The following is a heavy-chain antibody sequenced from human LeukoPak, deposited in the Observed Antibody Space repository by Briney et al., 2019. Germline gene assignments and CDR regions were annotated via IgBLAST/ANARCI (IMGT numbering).Heavy chain of an antibody. CDR2: IYYSGST. V-gene: IGHV4-59*01. CDR3: ARGRPYCSGGSCYGFYCYGMDV. D-gene: IGHD2-15*01. Sequence: PSETLSLTCTVSGGSISSYYWGWIRQPPGKGLEWIGYIYYSGSTNYNPSLKSRVTISVDTSKNQFSLKLGSVTAADTAVYCCARGRPYCSGGSCYGFYCYGMDVWGKGTTVTVSS. CDR1: GGSISSYY. J-gene: IGHJ6*04.